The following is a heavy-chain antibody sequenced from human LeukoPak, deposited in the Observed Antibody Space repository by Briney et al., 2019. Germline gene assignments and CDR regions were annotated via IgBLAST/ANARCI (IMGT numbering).Heavy chain of an antibody. V-gene: IGHV4-4*07. CDR1: GGSISSYY. CDR3: ARAGLKGKRNWFDP. J-gene: IGHJ5*02. Sequence: PSETPSLTCTVSGGSISSYYWSWIRQPAGKGLEWIGRIYTSGSTNYNPSLKSRVTMSVDTSKNQFSLKLSSVTAADTAVYYCARAGLKGKRNWFDPWGQGTLVTVSS. CDR2: IYTSGST. D-gene: IGHD2-8*01.